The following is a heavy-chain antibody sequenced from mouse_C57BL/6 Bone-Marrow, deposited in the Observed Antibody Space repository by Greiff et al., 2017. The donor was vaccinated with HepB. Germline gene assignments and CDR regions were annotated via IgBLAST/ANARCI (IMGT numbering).Heavy chain of an antibody. CDR2: IYIGNGYT. D-gene: IGHD1-1*01. V-gene: IGHV1-58*01. CDR3: ARWEIYYYGSSAAWFAD. Sequence: EVQLQQSGAELVRPGSSVKMSCKTSGYTFTSYGINWVKQRPGQGLEWIGYIYIGNGYTEYNEKFKGKATLTSDTSSSTAYMQLSRLKSEDAAIYFCARWEIYYYGSSAAWFADWGQGTLVTVSA. J-gene: IGHJ3*01. CDR1: GYTFTSYG.